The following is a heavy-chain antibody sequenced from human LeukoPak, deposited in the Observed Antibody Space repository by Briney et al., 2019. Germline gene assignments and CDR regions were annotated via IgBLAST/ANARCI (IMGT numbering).Heavy chain of an antibody. V-gene: IGHV4-34*01. CDR3: ARAGIAAAPYYYYYMDV. D-gene: IGHD6-13*01. Sequence: SQNLSLTCAVYGESLSGYYWSWIRQPPGKGLEWIGEINHSGSTNYNPSLKSRVTISVDTSKNQFSLKLSSVTAADTAVYYCARAGIAAAPYYYYYMDVWGKGTTVTVSS. CDR2: INHSGST. J-gene: IGHJ6*03. CDR1: GESLSGYY.